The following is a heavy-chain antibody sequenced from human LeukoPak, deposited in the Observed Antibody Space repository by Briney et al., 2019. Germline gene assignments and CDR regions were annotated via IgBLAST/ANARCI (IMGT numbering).Heavy chain of an antibody. CDR3: ARSGSGSSSNDWYFDL. Sequence: PSETLSLTCTVSGGSVSSAFYYWSWIRQPPGKGLEWIGYIYYSGSTKFNPSLKSRVTISVDTSKNQFSLRLSSVTAADTAVYYCARSGSGSSSNDWYFDLWGRGTLVTVSS. J-gene: IGHJ2*01. D-gene: IGHD6-6*01. CDR1: GGSVSSAFYY. V-gene: IGHV4-61*01. CDR2: IYYSGST.